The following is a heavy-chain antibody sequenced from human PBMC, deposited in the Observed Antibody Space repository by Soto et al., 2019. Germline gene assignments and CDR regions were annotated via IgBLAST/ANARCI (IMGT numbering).Heavy chain of an antibody. CDR3: ARNNGGDFSLDS. D-gene: IGHD2-21*02. J-gene: IGHJ4*02. CDR1: DYSIISGYY. V-gene: IGHV4-38-2*02. CDR2: IYHSGST. Sequence: SETLSLTCTVSDYSIISGYYWAWIRQPPGKGLEWFGNIYHSGSTYYNPSLKSRVTISVDASKKQFSLELTSVTAADTAVYYCARNNGGDFSLDSWGQGTLVTVSS.